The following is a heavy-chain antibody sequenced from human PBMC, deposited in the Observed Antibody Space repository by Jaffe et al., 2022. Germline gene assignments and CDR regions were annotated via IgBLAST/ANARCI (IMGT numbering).Heavy chain of an antibody. Sequence: EVQLVESGGGLVQPGGSLRLSCAASGFTFSSYEMNWVRQAPGKGLEWVSYISSSGSTIYYADSVKGRFTISRDNAKNSLYLQMNSLRAEDTAVYYCARDPGFIAFDIWGQGTMVTVSS. CDR2: ISSSGSTI. V-gene: IGHV3-48*03. J-gene: IGHJ3*02. CDR1: GFTFSSYE. CDR3: ARDPGFIAFDI. D-gene: IGHD1-1*01.